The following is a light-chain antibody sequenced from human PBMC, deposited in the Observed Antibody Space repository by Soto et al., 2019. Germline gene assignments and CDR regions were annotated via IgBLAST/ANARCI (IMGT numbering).Light chain of an antibody. CDR2: GAS. V-gene: IGKV3-20*01. CDR3: QHYDGSPRT. J-gene: IGKJ2*01. Sequence: EIVLTQSPGTLSLSPGERATLSCRASQSLSSSYLAWYQQKPGQAPRLLIYGASSRATGVPARFSGSGSGTDFTLTISGLEPEDSAVYYCQHYDGSPRTFGQGTKVEIK. CDR1: QSLSSSY.